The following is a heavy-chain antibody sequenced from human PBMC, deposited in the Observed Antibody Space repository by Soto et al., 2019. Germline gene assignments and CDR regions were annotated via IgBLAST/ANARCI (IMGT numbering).Heavy chain of an antibody. CDR1: GGSISSYY. D-gene: IGHD2-15*01. Sequence: SETRSLTCTGSGGSISSYYWSWIRQPPGKGLEWIGSIYYSGSTYYNPSLKSRVTISVDTSKNQFSLKLSSVTAADTAVYYCSGGRTGFLALWGRGSSVTGSS. CDR2: IYYSGST. V-gene: IGHV4-59*05. CDR3: SGGRTGFLAL. J-gene: IGHJ2*01.